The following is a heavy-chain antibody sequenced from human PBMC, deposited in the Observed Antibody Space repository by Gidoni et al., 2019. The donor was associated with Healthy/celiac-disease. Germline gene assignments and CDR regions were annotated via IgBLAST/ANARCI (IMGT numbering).Heavy chain of an antibody. CDR3: ARDRGDTAMALDY. V-gene: IGHV3-53*01. D-gene: IGHD5-18*01. Sequence: EVQLVESGGGLIQPGGSLRLSCAASGFTVSSNYMSWVRQAPGKGLEWVSVIYSGGSTYYADSVKGRFTISRDNSKNTLYLQMNSLRAEDTAVYYCARDRGDTAMALDYWGQGTLVTVSS. CDR1: GFTVSSNY. J-gene: IGHJ4*02. CDR2: IYSGGST.